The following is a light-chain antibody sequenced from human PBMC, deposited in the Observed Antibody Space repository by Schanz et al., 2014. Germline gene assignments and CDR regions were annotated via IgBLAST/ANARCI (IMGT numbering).Light chain of an antibody. J-gene: IGKJ1*01. CDR1: QSVSSN. V-gene: IGKV3-11*01. CDR3: QLRGNWPPWT. Sequence: EIVMTQSPATLSVSPGERSTLSCRASQSVSSNLAWYQQKPGQAPRLLIYGASSRATGTPARFSGSGSGTDFTLTISSLEPEDFAVYYCQLRGNWPPWTFGQGTKVEV. CDR2: GAS.